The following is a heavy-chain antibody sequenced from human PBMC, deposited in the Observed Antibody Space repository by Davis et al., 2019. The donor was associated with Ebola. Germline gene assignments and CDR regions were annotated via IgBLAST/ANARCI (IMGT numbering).Heavy chain of an antibody. CDR2: ISSSSSYI. D-gene: IGHD6-13*01. CDR3: AKDMSSSSWYVDY. J-gene: IGHJ4*02. Sequence: GESLKISCAASGFTFSSYSMNWVRQAPGKGLEWVSSISSSSSYIYYADSVKGRFTISRDNAKNSLYLQMNSLRAEDTALYYCAKDMSSSSWYVDYWGQGTLVTVSS. CDR1: GFTFSSYS. V-gene: IGHV3-21*04.